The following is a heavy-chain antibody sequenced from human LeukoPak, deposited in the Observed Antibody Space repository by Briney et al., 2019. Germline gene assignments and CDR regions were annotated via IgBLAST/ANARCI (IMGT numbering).Heavy chain of an antibody. V-gene: IGHV3-21*01. CDR2: ISSSSSYI. CDR1: GFTFSSYS. J-gene: IGHJ4*02. Sequence: GGSLRLSCAASGFTFSSYSMNWVRQAPGKGLEWVSSISSSSSYIYYADSVKGRFTISRDNAKNSLYLQMNSLRGEDTAVYYCARDPEDFNKVYYFDYWGQGTLVTVSS. CDR3: ARDPEDFNKVYYFDY. D-gene: IGHD3/OR15-3a*01.